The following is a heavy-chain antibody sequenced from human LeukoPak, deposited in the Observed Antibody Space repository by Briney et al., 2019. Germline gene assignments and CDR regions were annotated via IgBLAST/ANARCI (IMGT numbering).Heavy chain of an antibody. Sequence: PSETLSLTCSVSGASFSSSTYYWGWIRQPPGKGLEWIGSIYYSGSTYYNPSLKSRVTISVDTSKNQFSLKLSSVTAADTAVYYCARHHPTTTYYYDSSGSSFDYWGQGTLVTVSS. CDR1: GASFSSSTYY. CDR2: IYYSGST. CDR3: ARHHPTTTYYYDSSGSSFDY. J-gene: IGHJ4*02. D-gene: IGHD3-22*01. V-gene: IGHV4-39*01.